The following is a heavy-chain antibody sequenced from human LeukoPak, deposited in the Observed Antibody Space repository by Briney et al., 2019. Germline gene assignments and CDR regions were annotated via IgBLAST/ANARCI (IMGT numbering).Heavy chain of an antibody. CDR1: GFTFSQFG. V-gene: IGHV3-33*01. Sequence: GGSLRLSCAASGFTFSQFGMHWVRQAPGKGVEWVAIIWYDGSEKFYGDSVKGRFTISRDNSKNTLYLQMNSLRAEDTAVYYCVRDRGTTSSAGYYFDYWGQGTLVTVSS. J-gene: IGHJ4*02. CDR2: IWYDGSEK. D-gene: IGHD6-6*01. CDR3: VRDRGTTSSAGYYFDY.